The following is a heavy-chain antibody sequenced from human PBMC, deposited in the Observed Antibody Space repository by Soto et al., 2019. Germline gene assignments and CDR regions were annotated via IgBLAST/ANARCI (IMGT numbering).Heavy chain of an antibody. CDR1: GFTFDDYA. CDR3: AKDIGRDYYDSSGWFDP. J-gene: IGHJ5*02. V-gene: IGHV3-9*01. CDR2: ISWNSGSI. Sequence: TGGSLRLSCAASGFTFDDYAMHWVWQAPGKGLEWVSGISWNSGSIGYADSVKGRFTISRDNARNSLYLQMNSLRAEDTALYYCAKDIGRDYYDSSGWFDPWGQGTLVTVSS. D-gene: IGHD3-22*01.